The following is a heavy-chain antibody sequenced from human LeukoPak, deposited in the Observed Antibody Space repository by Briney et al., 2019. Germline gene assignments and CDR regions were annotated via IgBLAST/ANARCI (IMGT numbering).Heavy chain of an antibody. CDR2: IKQDGSEK. CDR1: RFPFSIYE. V-gene: IGHV3-7*01. Sequence: GGSLRLSCVVYRFPFSIYEMDWVRQAPGKGLEWVANIKQDGSEKYYVDSVKGRFTISRDNAKNSLYLQMNSLRAEDTAVYYCARPSFRTFDYWGQGTLVTVSS. D-gene: IGHD1-7*01. CDR3: ARPSFRTFDY. J-gene: IGHJ4*02.